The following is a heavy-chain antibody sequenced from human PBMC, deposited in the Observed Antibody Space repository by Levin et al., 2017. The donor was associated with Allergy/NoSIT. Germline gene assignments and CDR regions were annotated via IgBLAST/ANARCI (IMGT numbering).Heavy chain of an antibody. V-gene: IGHV3-48*01. J-gene: IGHJ6*02. Sequence: GGSLRLSCAASAFTFSDYSMNWVRQAPGKGLEWVSFISASSGTIFYSDSVKGRFTISRDNAQNTVYLQMNSLRAEDTALYYCARDNTHFYGIDVWGQGTTVTVSS. CDR3: ARDNTHFYGIDV. CDR1: AFTFSDYS. D-gene: IGHD2-2*02. CDR2: ISASSGTI.